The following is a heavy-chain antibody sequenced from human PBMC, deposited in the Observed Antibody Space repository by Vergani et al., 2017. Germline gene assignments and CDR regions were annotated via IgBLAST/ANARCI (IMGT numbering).Heavy chain of an antibody. CDR3: AHRRSWGKYSSPEGGYFDY. Sequence: QVTLKESGPVLVKPTETLTLTCTVSGFSLSNARMGVSWIRQPPGKALEWLAHIFSNDEKSYSTSLKSRLTISKDTSKSQVVLTMTNMDPVDTATYYCAHRRSWGKYSSPEGGYFDYWGQGTLVTVSS. D-gene: IGHD6-6*01. J-gene: IGHJ4*02. V-gene: IGHV2-26*01. CDR2: IFSNDEK. CDR1: GFSLSNARMG.